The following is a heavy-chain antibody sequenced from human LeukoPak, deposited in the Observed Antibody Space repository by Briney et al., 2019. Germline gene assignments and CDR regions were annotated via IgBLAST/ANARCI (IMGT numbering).Heavy chain of an antibody. J-gene: IGHJ6*03. CDR2: MNTNSGNT. D-gene: IGHD3-9*01. CDR1: GYSFTSYD. Sequence: ASVKVSRKSSGYSFTSYDINWVRQATGPGLEWVGWMNTNSGNTGYAQKFQGRVTMTRNNSISTAYMELSSLRSEDTAVYYCAGGDAVYFDWLLPGGVRTYYYYMDVWGKGTTVTISS. CDR3: AGGDAVYFDWLLPGGVRTYYYYMDV. V-gene: IGHV1-8*01.